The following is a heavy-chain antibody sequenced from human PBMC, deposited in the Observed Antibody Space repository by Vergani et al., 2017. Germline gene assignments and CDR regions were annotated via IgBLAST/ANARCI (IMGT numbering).Heavy chain of an antibody. CDR2: ISYDGSNK. V-gene: IGHV3-30-3*01. D-gene: IGHD3-10*01. J-gene: IGHJ4*02. CDR1: GFTFSSYA. Sequence: QVQLVESGGGVVQPGRSLRLSCAASGFTFSSYAMHWVRQAPGKGLEWVAVISYDGSNKYYADSVKGRFTISRDNSKNTLYLQMNSLRAEDTAVYYCASRMGNVLLWFGELMSPFDYWGQGTLVTVSS. CDR3: ASRMGNVLLWFGELMSPFDY.